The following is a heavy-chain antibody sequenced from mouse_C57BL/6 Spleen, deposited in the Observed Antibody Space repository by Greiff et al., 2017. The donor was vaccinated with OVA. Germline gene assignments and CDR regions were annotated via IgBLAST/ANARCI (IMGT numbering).Heavy chain of an antibody. J-gene: IGHJ1*03. Sequence: QVQLKQPGAELVRPGSSVKLSCKASGYTFTSYWMHWVKQRPIQGLEWIGNIDPSDSETHYNQNFKDKATLTVDKSSSTAYMQLSSLTSEDSAVYYCASWHWYFDVWGTGTTVTVSS. CDR1: GYTFTSYW. V-gene: IGHV1-52*01. CDR2: IDPSDSET. CDR3: ASWHWYFDV.